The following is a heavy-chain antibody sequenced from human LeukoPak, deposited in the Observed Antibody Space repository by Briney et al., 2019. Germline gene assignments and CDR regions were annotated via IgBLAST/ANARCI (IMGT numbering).Heavy chain of an antibody. CDR3: AGNYYGSGSYYSEDRY. J-gene: IGHJ4*02. Sequence: SETLSLTCAVYGGSFSGYYWSWIRQPPGKGLEWIGEMNHSGSTNYNPSLKSRVTISVDTSKNQFSLRLSSVTAADTAVYYCAGNYYGSGSYYSEDRYWGQGTLVTVSS. CDR2: MNHSGST. D-gene: IGHD3-10*01. CDR1: GGSFSGYY. V-gene: IGHV4-34*01.